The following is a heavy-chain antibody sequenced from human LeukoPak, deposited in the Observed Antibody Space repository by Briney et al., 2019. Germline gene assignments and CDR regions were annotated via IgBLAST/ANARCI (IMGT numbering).Heavy chain of an antibody. Sequence: EASVKVSCKASVGTFSSYAISWVRQAPGQGLEWMGGIIPIFGTANYAQKFQGRVTITADKSTSTAYMELSSLRSEDTAVYYCAYIWDYFDYWGQVTLVTVSS. CDR1: VGTFSSYA. CDR3: AYIWDYFDY. V-gene: IGHV1-69*06. J-gene: IGHJ4*02. D-gene: IGHD3-10*01. CDR2: IIPIFGTA.